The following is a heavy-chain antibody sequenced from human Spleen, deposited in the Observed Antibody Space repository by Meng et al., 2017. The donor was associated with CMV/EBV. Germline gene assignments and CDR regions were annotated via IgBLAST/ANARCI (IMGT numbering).Heavy chain of an antibody. J-gene: IGHJ4*02. V-gene: IGHV3-23*01. D-gene: IGHD6-6*01. CDR3: AKDHYGTSSLYYFDY. CDR1: AFTFSQYA. Sequence: GGSLRLSCAASAFTFSQYAMSWVRQAPGKGLEWVSAISGSGGDTYYADSVKGRVTISRDNSRNTLFLQMNSLRAEDTAVYYCAKDHYGTSSLYYFDYWGKGTLVTVSS. CDR2: ISGSGGDT.